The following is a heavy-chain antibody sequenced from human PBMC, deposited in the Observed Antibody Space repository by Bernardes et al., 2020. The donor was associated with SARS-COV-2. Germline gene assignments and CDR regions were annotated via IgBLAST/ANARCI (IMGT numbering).Heavy chain of an antibody. J-gene: IGHJ4*02. CDR1: GGSISNGSSY. CDR2: FYTSGNT. V-gene: IGHV4-61*02. D-gene: IGHD3-10*01. CDR3: TRDAPGSGSLY. Sequence: SETLSLTCTVSGGSISNGSSYWSWIRQPAGKGLEWIGRFYTSGNTNYNPSLKSRVTMSVDTSKNQFALKLSAVTAADTAVYYCTRDAPGSGSLYWGQGTLVNVSS.